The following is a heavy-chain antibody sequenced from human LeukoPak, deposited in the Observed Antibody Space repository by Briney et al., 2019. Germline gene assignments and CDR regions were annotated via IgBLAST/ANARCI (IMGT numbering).Heavy chain of an antibody. CDR2: ITGGGDNT. V-gene: IGHV3-23*01. CDR1: GLTFSIYA. J-gene: IGHJ4*02. CDR3: ATHSSSGWYNY. D-gene: IGHD6-13*01. Sequence: GGSLRLSCAASGLTFSIYAMSWVRQAPGQGLEWVSSITGGGDNTYHADSVKGRFTISRDNSKSTLYLQMNSLTDEDTAVYFCATHSSSGWYNYWGQGTLVTVSS.